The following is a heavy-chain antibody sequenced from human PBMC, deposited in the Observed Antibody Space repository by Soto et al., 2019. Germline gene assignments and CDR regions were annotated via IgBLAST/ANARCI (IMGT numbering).Heavy chain of an antibody. J-gene: IGHJ6*02. CDR3: ARDGLSKAAGSSYYYYYGMDV. D-gene: IGHD6-13*01. V-gene: IGHV3-11*01. CDR2: ISSSGSTI. Sequence: PGGSLRLSCAASGFTFSDYYMSWIRQAPGKGLEWVSYISSSGSTIYYADSVKGRFTISRDNAKNSLYLQMNSLRAEDTAVYYCARDGLSKAAGSSYYYYYGMDVWGQGTTVTVSS. CDR1: GFTFSDYY.